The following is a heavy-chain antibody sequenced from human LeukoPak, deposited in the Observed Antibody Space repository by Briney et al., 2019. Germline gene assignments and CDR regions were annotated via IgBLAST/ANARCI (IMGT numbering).Heavy chain of an antibody. V-gene: IGHV3-33*01. CDR3: ARVHCSGGSCPMDV. Sequence: GGSLRLSCAASGFTFSSYGMHWVRQAPGKGLEWVAVIWYDGSNKYYADSVKGRFTISRDNSKNTLYLQMNSLRAEDTAVYYCARVHCSGGSCPMDVWGQGTTVTVSS. D-gene: IGHD2-15*01. CDR1: GFTFSSYG. CDR2: IWYDGSNK. J-gene: IGHJ6*02.